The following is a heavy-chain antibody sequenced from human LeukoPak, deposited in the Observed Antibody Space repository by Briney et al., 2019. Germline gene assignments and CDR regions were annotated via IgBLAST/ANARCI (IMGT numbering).Heavy chain of an antibody. CDR1: GFTFSSYS. J-gene: IGHJ4*02. CDR3: AKMLGYCSGGSCYDFDY. D-gene: IGHD2-15*01. V-gene: IGHV3-43*02. CDR2: ISGDGGST. Sequence: GGSLRLSCAASGFTFSSYSMNWVRQAPGKGLEWVSLISGDGGSTYYADSVKGRFTISRDNSKNSLYLQMNSLRTEDTALYYCAKMLGYCSGGSCYDFDYWGQGTLVTVSS.